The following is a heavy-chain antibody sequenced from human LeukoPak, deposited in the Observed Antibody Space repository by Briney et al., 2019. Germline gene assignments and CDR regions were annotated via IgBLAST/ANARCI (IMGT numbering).Heavy chain of an antibody. CDR3: ARGGSSGSYYGYYYYMDV. J-gene: IGHJ6*03. Sequence: GASVKVSCKASGYTFTSYDINWVRQATGQGLEWMGWTNPNSGNTGYAQKFQGRVTMTRNTSISTAYMELSSLRSEDTAVYYCARGGSSGSYYGYYYYMDVWGKGTTVTVSS. CDR1: GYTFTSYD. D-gene: IGHD1-26*01. V-gene: IGHV1-8*01. CDR2: TNPNSGNT.